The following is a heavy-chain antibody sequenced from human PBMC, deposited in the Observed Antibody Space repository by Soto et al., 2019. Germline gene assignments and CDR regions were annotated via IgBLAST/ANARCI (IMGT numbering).Heavy chain of an antibody. D-gene: IGHD3-3*01. CDR1: GYIIKNYW. V-gene: IGHV5-51*01. CDR3: FRPGVTSRTFDY. Sequence: GESLKISCKASGYIIKNYWIGWVRQMPGQGLEWMGIIFPDDSDTRYSPSFQGHVTISVDKSISTAYVQWSSLKASESATHYCFRPGVTSRTFDYWGQGTLVTVSS. J-gene: IGHJ4*02. CDR2: IFPDDSDT.